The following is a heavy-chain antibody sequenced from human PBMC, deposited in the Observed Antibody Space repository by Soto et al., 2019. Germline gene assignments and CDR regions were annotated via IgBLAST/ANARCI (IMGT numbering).Heavy chain of an antibody. V-gene: IGHV3-33*01. CDR1: GFTFSSYG. Sequence: GGSLRLSCAASGFTFSSYGMHWVRQAPGKGLEWVSGIWYDGSNKYYADSVKGRFTISRDNSKNTLYLQMNSLRAEDTAVYYCTRGYCSSTSCSSWIQLWFHYYYYGMDVWGQGTTVTVSS. CDR3: TRGYCSSTSCSSWIQLWFHYYYYGMDV. CDR2: IWYDGSNK. D-gene: IGHD2-2*01. J-gene: IGHJ6*02.